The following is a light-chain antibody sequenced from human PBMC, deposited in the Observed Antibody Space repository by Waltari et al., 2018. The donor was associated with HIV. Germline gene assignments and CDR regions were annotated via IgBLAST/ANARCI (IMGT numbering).Light chain of an antibody. CDR2: EFN. J-gene: IGLJ6*01. Sequence: QSALTQPPSASGSLGQSVTISCTGTSSDVGGYEYVSWYQHHPDKAPKLIIYEFNKRPSGVPDRFSGSKSDNTASLTVAGLQDDDEAHYYCASYGDTNRVLFGGGTRVTVL. CDR1: SSDVGGYEY. V-gene: IGLV2-8*01. CDR3: ASYGDTNRVL.